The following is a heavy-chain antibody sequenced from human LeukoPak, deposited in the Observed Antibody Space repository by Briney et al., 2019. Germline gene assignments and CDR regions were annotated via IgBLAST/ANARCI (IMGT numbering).Heavy chain of an antibody. Sequence: SVKVSCKASGGTFSSYANSWVRQAPGQGLEWMGGIIPIFGTANYAQKFQGRVTITADESTSTAYMELSSLRSEDTAVYYCASHAAQRVAFDIWGQGTMVTVSS. CDR3: ASHAAQRVAFDI. CDR2: IIPIFGTA. CDR1: GGTFSSYA. V-gene: IGHV1-69*01. J-gene: IGHJ3*02. D-gene: IGHD6-6*01.